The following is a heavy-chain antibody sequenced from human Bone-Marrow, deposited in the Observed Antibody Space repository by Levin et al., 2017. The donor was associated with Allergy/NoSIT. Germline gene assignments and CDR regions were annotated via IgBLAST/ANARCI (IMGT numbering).Heavy chain of an antibody. J-gene: IGHJ4*02. CDR3: AKEGLTDDNGDEEALHY. CDR2: ITYDGTT. V-gene: IGHV3-43*01. CDR1: GFTFDDYS. Sequence: PGGSLRLSCAASGFTFDDYSMHWVRQAPGKGLEWVSAITYDGTTFYGDSVKGRFTTSRDSRQDSLYLEMNSLRTEDTAVYYCAKEGLTDDNGDEEALHYWGQGTLVTVSS. D-gene: IGHD4-17*01.